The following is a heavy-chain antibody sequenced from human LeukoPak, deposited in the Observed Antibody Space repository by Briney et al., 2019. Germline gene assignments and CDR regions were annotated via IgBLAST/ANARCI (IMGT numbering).Heavy chain of an antibody. CDR3: AREGVAATGLDY. V-gene: IGHV1-46*01. D-gene: IGHD6-13*01. Sequence: ASVKVSCKASGYTFISYYMHWVRQAPGQGLEWMGIINPSGGTSYAQKIQGRVTMTRDTSTTTVYMELSSLRSEDTAVYYCAREGVAATGLDYWGQGTLVTVSS. CDR2: INPSGGT. J-gene: IGHJ4*02. CDR1: GYTFISYY.